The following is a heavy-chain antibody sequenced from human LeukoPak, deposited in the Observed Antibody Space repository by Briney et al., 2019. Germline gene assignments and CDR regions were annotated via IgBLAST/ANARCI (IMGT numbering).Heavy chain of an antibody. CDR1: GFTFSSYA. J-gene: IGHJ5*02. V-gene: IGHV3-23*01. CDR2: ISGSGGST. Sequence: GGSLRLSCAASGFTFSSYAMSWVRQAPGKGLEWVSAISGSGGSTYYADSVKGRFTISRDNSKNTLYLQMNSLRAEDTAVYYCAKRANGCSYGPNWFDPWGQGTLVTVSS. CDR3: AKRANGCSYGPNWFDP. D-gene: IGHD5-18*01.